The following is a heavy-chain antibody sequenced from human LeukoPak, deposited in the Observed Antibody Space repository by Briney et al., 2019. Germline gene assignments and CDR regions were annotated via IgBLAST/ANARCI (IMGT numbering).Heavy chain of an antibody. CDR2: IRYDGSNK. D-gene: IGHD2-2*01. Sequence: GGSLRLSCAASGFTFSSYGMHWVRQAPGKGLEWVAFIRYDGSNKYYADSVKGRFTISRDNSKNTLYLQMNSLRAEDTAVYYCAKTKPVPAAGYYYYYYMVVWGKGTTVTVSS. V-gene: IGHV3-30*02. CDR3: AKTKPVPAAGYYYYYYMVV. J-gene: IGHJ6*03. CDR1: GFTFSSYG.